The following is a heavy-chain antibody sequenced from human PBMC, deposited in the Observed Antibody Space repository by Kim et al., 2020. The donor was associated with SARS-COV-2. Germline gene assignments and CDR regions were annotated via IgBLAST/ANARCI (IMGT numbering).Heavy chain of an antibody. CDR1: GYSFTTYW. V-gene: IGHV5-51*01. CDR2: IYPGDSDT. CDR3: ARRDSSGWYTFDY. Sequence: GESLKISCKGSGYSFTTYWIVWVRQMPGKGLEWMWIIYPGDSDTRYSPSFQGQVTISADKSITTAYLQWSSLKASDTAMYYCARRDSSGWYTFDYWGQGTLVTVSS. D-gene: IGHD6-13*01. J-gene: IGHJ4*02.